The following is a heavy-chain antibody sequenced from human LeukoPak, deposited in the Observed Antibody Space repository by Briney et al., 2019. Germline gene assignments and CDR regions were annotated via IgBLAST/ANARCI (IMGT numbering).Heavy chain of an antibody. J-gene: IGHJ4*02. CDR3: TKLGCSDGSCYPHY. Sequence: PSETLSLTCTVSGGSINSYYWSWIRQPPGKGLEWIGYVYYNGITSYNPSLNSRVTISVDTSKNQFSLRLSSVTVADTALYYCTKLGCSDGSCYPHYWGQGTLVTVSS. CDR1: GGSINSYY. CDR2: VYYNGIT. D-gene: IGHD2-15*01. V-gene: IGHV4-59*08.